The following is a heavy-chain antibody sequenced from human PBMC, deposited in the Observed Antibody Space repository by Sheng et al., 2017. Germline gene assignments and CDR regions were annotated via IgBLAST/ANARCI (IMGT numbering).Heavy chain of an antibody. CDR2: INHSGST. CDR1: GGSFSGYY. V-gene: IGHV4-34*01. Sequence: QVQLQQWGAGLLKPSETLSLTCAVYGGSFSGYYWSWIRQPPGKGLEWIGEINHSGSTNYNPSLKSRVTISVDTSKNQFSLKLSSVTAADTAVYYCARHQQLDIVVVPAATPAGRPWGQGTLVTVSS. CDR3: ARHQQLDIVVVPAATPAGRP. D-gene: IGHD2-2*03. J-gene: IGHJ5*02.